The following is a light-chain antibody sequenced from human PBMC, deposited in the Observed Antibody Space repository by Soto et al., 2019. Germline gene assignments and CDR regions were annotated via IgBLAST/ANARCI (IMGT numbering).Light chain of an antibody. CDR1: SRDVGGYNY. J-gene: IGLJ1*01. V-gene: IGLV2-14*03. Sequence: QSVLTQPASVSRSPRRSITISCNGTSRDVGGYNYVSWYQHYPGKATKRMIFDVSNRPSGVSNRFSGSKSGNTASLTISGLQPEDKADYYCSSYTTSNSRQIIFGTGTKVT. CDR3: SSYTTSNSRQII. CDR2: DVS.